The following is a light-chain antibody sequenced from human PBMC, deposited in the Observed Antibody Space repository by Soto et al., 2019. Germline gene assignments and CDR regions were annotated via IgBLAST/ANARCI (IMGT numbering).Light chain of an antibody. CDR2: DVS. J-gene: IGLJ2*01. CDR3: SSYTSTNTLI. Sequence: QSALTQPASVSGSPGQSITISCTGTSSDVGSYNYVPWYQQNPGKAPKLIIHDVSNRPSGVSNRFSGSKSGNTASLTISGLQAEDEANYYCSSYTSTNTLIFGGGTKLTVL. CDR1: SSDVGSYNY. V-gene: IGLV2-14*01.